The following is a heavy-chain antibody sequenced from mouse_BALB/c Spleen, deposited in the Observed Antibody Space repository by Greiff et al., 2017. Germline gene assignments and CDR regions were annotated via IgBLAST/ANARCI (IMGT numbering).Heavy chain of an antibody. Sequence: QVHVKQSGAELARPGASVKLSCKASGYTFTSYWMQWVKQRPGQGLEWIGAIYPGDGDTRYTQKFKGKATLTADKSSSTAYMQLSSLASEDSAVYYCAREGLGRGGYFDYWGQGTTLTVSS. CDR2: IYPGDGDT. D-gene: IGHD4-1*01. V-gene: IGHV1-87*01. J-gene: IGHJ2*01. CDR3: AREGLGRGGYFDY. CDR1: GYTFTSYW.